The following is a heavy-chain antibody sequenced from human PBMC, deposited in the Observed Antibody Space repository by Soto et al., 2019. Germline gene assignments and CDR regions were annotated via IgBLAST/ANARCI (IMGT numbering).Heavy chain of an antibody. CDR2: INGYNGNT. Sequence: QVQLVQSGAEVKKPGASVKVSCKASGYTFTRSGISWVRQAPGQGLEWRGWINGYNGNTNYAQKFQGRITMTTDTPTSTAYMELRSLRSDDTAVYYCARMGDVPYYYYGMDVWGQGTTVIVSS. J-gene: IGHJ6*02. CDR1: GYTFTRSG. D-gene: IGHD3-16*01. CDR3: ARMGDVPYYYYGMDV. V-gene: IGHV1-18*01.